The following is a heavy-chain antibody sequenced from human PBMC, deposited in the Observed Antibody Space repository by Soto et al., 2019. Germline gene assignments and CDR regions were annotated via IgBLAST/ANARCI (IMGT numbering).Heavy chain of an antibody. D-gene: IGHD6-13*01. J-gene: IGHJ4*02. Sequence: QVQLQESGPGLVKPSETLSLTCTVSGVSISSYYWSWIRQPPGKGLEWIGYIYYSGNTNYNPSLKSPFTISIDASKSQFSLELSSVTAADSAVSFCARGIGQQLPPLDWGQGTLVTVSS. V-gene: IGHV4-59*01. CDR1: GVSISSYY. CDR2: IYYSGNT. CDR3: ARGIGQQLPPLD.